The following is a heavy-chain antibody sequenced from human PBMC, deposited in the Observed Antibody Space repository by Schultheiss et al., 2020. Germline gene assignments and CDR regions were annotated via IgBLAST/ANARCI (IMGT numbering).Heavy chain of an antibody. Sequence: ASVKVSCKASGYTFTSYGISWVRQAPGQGLEWMGWISAYNGNTNYAQKLQGRVTMTTDTSTSTAYMELRSLRSDDTAVYYCARDFPRLNIVVVPAADFDPWGQGTLVTVSS. CDR1: GYTFTSYG. J-gene: IGHJ5*02. D-gene: IGHD2-2*01. V-gene: IGHV1-18*01. CDR3: ARDFPRLNIVVVPAADFDP. CDR2: ISAYNGNT.